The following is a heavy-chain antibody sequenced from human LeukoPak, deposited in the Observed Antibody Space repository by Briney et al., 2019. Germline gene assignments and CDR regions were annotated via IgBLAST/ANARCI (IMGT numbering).Heavy chain of an antibody. J-gene: IGHJ4*02. V-gene: IGHV4-4*02. CDR3: ARDWGRGSHGFDY. D-gene: IGHD1-26*01. CDR1: GGSISSSNW. CDR2: IYHSGST. Sequence: SETLSLTCAVSGGSISSSNWWSWVRQPPGKGLEWIGEIYHSGSTNYNPSLKSRVTISVDKSKNQFSLKLSSVTAADTAVYYCARDWGRGSHGFDYWGQGTLVTVSS.